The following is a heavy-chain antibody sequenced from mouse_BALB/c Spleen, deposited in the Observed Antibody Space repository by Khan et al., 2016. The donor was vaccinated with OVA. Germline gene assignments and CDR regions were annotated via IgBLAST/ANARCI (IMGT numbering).Heavy chain of an antibody. Sequence: EVHLVESGGDLVKPGGSLKLSCAASGFTFSTYGMSWVRQTPDKRLEWVATISSGGSYTYYPDSVKGRFTISRDNAKKTLYLQMSSLKSEDTAMYYCARLAYYYNSEGFAYWGQGTLVTVSA. D-gene: IGHD1-1*01. CDR2: ISSGGSYT. CDR3: ARLAYYYNSEGFAY. J-gene: IGHJ3*01. V-gene: IGHV5-6*01. CDR1: GFTFSTYG.